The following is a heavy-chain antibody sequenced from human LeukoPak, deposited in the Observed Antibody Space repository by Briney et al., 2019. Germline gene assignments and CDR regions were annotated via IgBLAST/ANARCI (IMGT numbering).Heavy chain of an antibody. CDR1: GYTFTGYY. Sequence: ASVKVSCKASGYTFTGYYMHWVRQAPGQGLEWMGWINPNSGGANYAQKFQGRVTMTRDTSISTAYMELSRLRSDDTAVYYCARAGDFWTYGMDVWGQGTTVTVSS. CDR3: ARAGDFWTYGMDV. V-gene: IGHV1-2*02. CDR2: INPNSGGA. J-gene: IGHJ6*02. D-gene: IGHD3-3*01.